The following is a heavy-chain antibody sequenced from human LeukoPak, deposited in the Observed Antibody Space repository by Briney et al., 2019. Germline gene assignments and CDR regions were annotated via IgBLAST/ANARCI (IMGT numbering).Heavy chain of an antibody. V-gene: IGHV4-4*07. CDR3: ERVLPGLYYYDSSGYGYAFEI. CDR1: GGCISNYY. J-gene: IGHJ3*02. Sequence: SETLSLTCTVSGGCISNYYWSWIRQPAGKGLEWIGRIYTSGSTNYNPSLKSRVTMSVDTSKNQFSLRLSSVTAADTAVYYCERVLPGLYYYDSSGYGYAFEIWGQGTMVTVSS. CDR2: IYTSGST. D-gene: IGHD3-22*01.